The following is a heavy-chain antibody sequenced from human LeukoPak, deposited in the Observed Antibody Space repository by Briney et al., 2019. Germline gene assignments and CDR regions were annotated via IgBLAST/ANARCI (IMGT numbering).Heavy chain of an antibody. Sequence: PSETLSLTCTVSGGSISSYYWSWIRQPPGKGLEWIGYIYYSGSTNYNPSLKSRVTISVDTSKNQFSLKLSSVTAADTAVYYCAREGWQQLVYRGWFDPWGQGTLVTVSS. CDR3: AREGWQQLVYRGWFDP. CDR2: IYYSGST. CDR1: GGSISSYY. V-gene: IGHV4-59*01. J-gene: IGHJ5*02. D-gene: IGHD6-13*01.